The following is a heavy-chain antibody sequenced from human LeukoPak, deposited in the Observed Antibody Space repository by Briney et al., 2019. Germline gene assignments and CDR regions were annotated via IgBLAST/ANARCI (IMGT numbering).Heavy chain of an antibody. V-gene: IGHV1-18*01. Sequence: ASVTVSCKASGYTFTSYGISWVRQAPGQGLEWMGWISAYNGNTNYAQKLQGRVTMTTDTSTSTAYMELRSLRSDDTAVYYCARRRYYDFWSGYYAFDIWGQGTMVTVSS. D-gene: IGHD3-3*01. CDR1: GYTFTSYG. CDR2: ISAYNGNT. CDR3: ARRRYYDFWSGYYAFDI. J-gene: IGHJ3*02.